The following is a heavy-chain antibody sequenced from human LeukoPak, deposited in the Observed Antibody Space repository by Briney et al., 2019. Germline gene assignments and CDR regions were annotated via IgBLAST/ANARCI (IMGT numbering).Heavy chain of an antibody. CDR3: ARDLGVPDAFDI. V-gene: IGHV4-34*01. J-gene: IGHJ3*02. CDR1: GGSVSNYY. D-gene: IGHD1-26*01. CDR2: INHYENT. Sequence: SETLSLTCGVYGGSVSNYYWSWIRQPPGQGLEWIGEINHYENTNSNPSFKSRVTISIDMSKNQFSLKLSSVTAADTAVYYCARDLGVPDAFDIWGQGTMVTVSS.